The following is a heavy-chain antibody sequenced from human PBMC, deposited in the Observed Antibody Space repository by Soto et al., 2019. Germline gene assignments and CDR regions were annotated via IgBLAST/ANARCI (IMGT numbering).Heavy chain of an antibody. CDR1: GFTFSSYA. CDR2: ISYDGSNK. D-gene: IGHD3-9*01. J-gene: IGHJ4*02. Sequence: GGSLRLSCAASGFTFSSYAMHWVRQAPGKGLEWVAVISYDGSNKYYADSVKGRFTISRDNSKNTLYLRMNSLRAEDTAVYYCARDSYDIARTFDCWGQGTLVTVSS. V-gene: IGHV3-30-3*01. CDR3: ARDSYDIARTFDC.